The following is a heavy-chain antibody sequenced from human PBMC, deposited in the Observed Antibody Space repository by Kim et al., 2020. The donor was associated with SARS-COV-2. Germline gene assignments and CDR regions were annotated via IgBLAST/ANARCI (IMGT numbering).Heavy chain of an antibody. CDR1: GYTLTELS. CDR3: ATSAYGSGGHDGGYYYYGRDV. V-gene: IGHV1-24*01. Sequence: ASVKVSCKVSGYTLTELSMHWVRQAPGKGLEWMGGFDPEDGETIYAQKFQGRVTMTEDTSTDTAYMELSSLRSEDTALYYCATSAYGSGGHDGGYYYYGRDVWGQGTTVTVSS. CDR2: FDPEDGET. J-gene: IGHJ6*02. D-gene: IGHD3-10*01.